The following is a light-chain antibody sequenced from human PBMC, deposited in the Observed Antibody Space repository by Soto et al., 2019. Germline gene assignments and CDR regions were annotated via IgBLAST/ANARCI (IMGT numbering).Light chain of an antibody. Sequence: EIVMTQSPATLSVSPGERATLSCRASQSVSIKLAWYQQKPGQAPRLLIYDTSTRATGIPARFSGSGSGTEFTLTVSRLEPEDFAVYFCQQYGTSPPLFTFGPGTKVDIK. J-gene: IGKJ3*01. CDR2: DTS. CDR3: QQYGTSPPLFT. V-gene: IGKV3-15*01. CDR1: QSVSIK.